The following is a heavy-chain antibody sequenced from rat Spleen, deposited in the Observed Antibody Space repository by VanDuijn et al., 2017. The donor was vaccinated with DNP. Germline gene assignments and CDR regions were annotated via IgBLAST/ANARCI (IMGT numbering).Heavy chain of an antibody. CDR1: GFTFSNYG. CDR2: ISTGGGNT. D-gene: IGHD1-6*01. J-gene: IGHJ3*01. V-gene: IGHV5S14*01. CDR3: AREVYYGSPARGWFAY. Sequence: EVQLVESGGGLVQPGRSMKLSCAASGFTFSNYGMAWVRQTPTKGLEWVASISTGGGNTYYRDSVKGRFTISRDNAKNTQYLQMDSLRSEDTATYYCAREVYYGSPARGWFAYWGQGTLVTVSS.